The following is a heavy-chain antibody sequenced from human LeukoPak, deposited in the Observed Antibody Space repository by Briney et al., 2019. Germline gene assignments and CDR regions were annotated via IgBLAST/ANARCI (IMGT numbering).Heavy chain of an antibody. CDR2: ISWNSGSI. J-gene: IGHJ4*02. D-gene: IGHD3-22*01. CDR1: GFTFDDYA. Sequence: PGRSLRLSCAASGFTFDDYAMHWVRQAPGKGLEWVSGISWNSGSIGYADSVKGRFTISRDNAKNSLYLQMNSLRAEDTALYYCAKDRSYYDSSGYYGFDYWGQGTLVTVSS. V-gene: IGHV3-9*01. CDR3: AKDRSYYDSSGYYGFDY.